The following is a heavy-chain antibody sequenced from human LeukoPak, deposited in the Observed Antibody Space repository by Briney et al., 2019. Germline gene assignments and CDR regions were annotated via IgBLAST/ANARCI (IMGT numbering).Heavy chain of an antibody. CDR3: ARGRDGYSFDY. CDR2: ISSSSSYI. Sequence: GGSLRLSCAASGFTFSSYSMNWVRQAPRKGLEWVSSISSSSSYIYYADSVKGRFTISRDNAKNSLYQQMNSLRAEDTAVYYCARGRDGYSFDYWGQGTLVTVSS. V-gene: IGHV3-21*01. J-gene: IGHJ4*02. CDR1: GFTFSSYS. D-gene: IGHD5-24*01.